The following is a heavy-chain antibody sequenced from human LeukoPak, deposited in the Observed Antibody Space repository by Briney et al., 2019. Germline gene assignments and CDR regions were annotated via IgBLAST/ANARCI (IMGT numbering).Heavy chain of an antibody. Sequence: ASVKVSCKASGGTFSSYTISWVRQAPGQGLEWMGWINPNSGGTNYAQKFQGRVTMTRDTSISTAYMELSRLRSDDTAVYYCARGAAPYYYYYMDVWGKGTTVTVSS. D-gene: IGHD6-6*01. CDR1: GGTFSSYT. CDR2: INPNSGGT. V-gene: IGHV1-2*02. CDR3: ARGAAPYYYYYMDV. J-gene: IGHJ6*03.